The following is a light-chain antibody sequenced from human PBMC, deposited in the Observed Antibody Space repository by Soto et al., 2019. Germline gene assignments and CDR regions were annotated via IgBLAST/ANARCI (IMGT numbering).Light chain of an antibody. Sequence: DIQMTRSPCTLYASIGDRVTITCRASQSISNWLAWHQQKPGKVPKILIYKASSLESGVPSRFSGSGSGTEFTLTISSLQPDDFATYYCQQYNSYSITFGQGTRPEI. J-gene: IGKJ5*01. CDR3: QQYNSYSIT. V-gene: IGKV1-5*03. CDR1: QSISNW. CDR2: KAS.